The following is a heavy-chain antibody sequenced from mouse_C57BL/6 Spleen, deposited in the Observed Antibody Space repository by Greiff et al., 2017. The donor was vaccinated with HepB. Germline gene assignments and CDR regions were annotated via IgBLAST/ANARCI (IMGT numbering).Heavy chain of an antibody. CDR3: ARGDYGSSYPEYFDV. CDR1: GYTFTDYY. D-gene: IGHD1-1*01. V-gene: IGHV1-19*01. J-gene: IGHJ1*03. CDR2: INPYNGGT. Sequence: EVKLQESGPVLVKPGASVKMSCKASGYTFTDYYMNWVKQSHGKSLEWIGVINPYNGGTSYNQKFKGKATLTVDKSSSTAYMELNSLTSEDSAVYYCARGDYGSSYPEYFDVWGTGTTVTVSS.